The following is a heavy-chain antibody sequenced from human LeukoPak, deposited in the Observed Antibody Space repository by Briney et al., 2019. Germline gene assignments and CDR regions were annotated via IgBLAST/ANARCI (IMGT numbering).Heavy chain of an antibody. V-gene: IGHV3-11*04. CDR2: ISSGGDSI. J-gene: IGHJ6*03. CDR3: ASGSYGSGFYYFYYMDV. Sequence: GGSLRLSCAASGITFSDHYMSWIRQAPGKGLEWLSYISSGGDSIYYADSVKGRFTISRDNAENSVSLQMNSLRAEDTAVYYCASGSYGSGFYYFYYMDVWGKGTTVTVSS. CDR1: GITFSDHY. D-gene: IGHD3-10*01.